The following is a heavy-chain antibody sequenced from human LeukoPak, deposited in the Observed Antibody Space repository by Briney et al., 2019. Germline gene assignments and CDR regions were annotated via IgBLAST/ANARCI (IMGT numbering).Heavy chain of an antibody. CDR3: ARVLRYDFWSAYYFDY. J-gene: IGHJ4*02. CDR1: GYTFNSYV. CDR2: ISTYKGNT. Sequence: ASVKVSSKDSGYTFNSYVISWVRQAPGQGGEWMAWISTYKGNTNYAQKVQGRATMTPATSTSTAYMELRSLRSDDTAVYYCARVLRYDFWSAYYFDYWGQGTLVTVSS. D-gene: IGHD3-3*01. V-gene: IGHV1-18*01.